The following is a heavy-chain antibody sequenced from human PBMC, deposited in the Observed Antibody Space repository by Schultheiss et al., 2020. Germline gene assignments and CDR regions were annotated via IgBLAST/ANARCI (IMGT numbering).Heavy chain of an antibody. V-gene: IGHV3-30*03. CDR1: GFTFSSSW. J-gene: IGHJ5*02. CDR2: ISYDGSNK. Sequence: GGSLRLSCAASGFTFSSSWMHWVCQAPEKGLEWVAVISYDGSNKYYADSVEGRFTISRDNFKNTVSLQMNSLRTEDTGVYYCARGTGTTVTGPWGQGTLVTVSS. D-gene: IGHD4-17*01. CDR3: ARGTGTTVTGP.